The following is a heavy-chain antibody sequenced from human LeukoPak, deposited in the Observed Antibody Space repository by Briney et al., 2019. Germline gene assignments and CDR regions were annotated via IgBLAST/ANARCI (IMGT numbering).Heavy chain of an antibody. J-gene: IGHJ4*02. V-gene: IGHV3-21*01. D-gene: IGHD3-10*01. CDR1: GFTLITYS. Sequence: GGSLRLSCAASGFTLITYSINWVRQAPGKGLEWVSSISANSSYIYYADSVKGRFTISRDNARNSLYLQMNNLRAEDTAVYYCAREEMGGTARSGALYWGQGTLVTVSS. CDR2: ISANSSYI. CDR3: AREEMGGTARSGALY.